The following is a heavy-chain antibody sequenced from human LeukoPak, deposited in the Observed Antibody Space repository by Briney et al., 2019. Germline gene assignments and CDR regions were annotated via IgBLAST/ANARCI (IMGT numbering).Heavy chain of an antibody. D-gene: IGHD6-19*01. CDR3: ARGTLAVAGIFDY. CDR2: IYYSGST. Sequence: SETLSLTCIVSGGSINSYSWSWIRQAPGKGLEWIGFIYYSGSTDYNPSLKSRVTISVDTSKNQFSLRLTSVTATDTAVYYCARGTLAVAGIFDYWGQGILVTVSS. V-gene: IGHV4-59*08. J-gene: IGHJ4*02. CDR1: GGSINSYS.